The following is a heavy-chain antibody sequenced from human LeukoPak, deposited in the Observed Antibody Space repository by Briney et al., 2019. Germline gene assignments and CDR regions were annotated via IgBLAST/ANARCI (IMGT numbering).Heavy chain of an antibody. J-gene: IGHJ6*03. V-gene: IGHV1-58*02. CDR1: GFTFTSSA. Sequence: SVKVSCKASGFTFTSSAMQWVRQARGQRLEWIGWIVVGSGNTNYAQKFQERVTITRDMSTSTAYMELSSLRSEDTAVYYCATASSSWDRGYYYYYMDVWGKGTTVTVSS. CDR2: IVVGSGNT. D-gene: IGHD6-13*01. CDR3: ATASSSWDRGYYYYYMDV.